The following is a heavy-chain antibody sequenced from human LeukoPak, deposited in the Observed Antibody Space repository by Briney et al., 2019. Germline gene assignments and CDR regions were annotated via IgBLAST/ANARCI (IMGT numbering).Heavy chain of an antibody. D-gene: IGHD1-26*01. CDR2: INYHGTH. CDR1: GGSFIDDY. V-gene: IGHV4-34*01. J-gene: IGHJ4*02. CDR3: ARTIVGPGTSYFDQ. Sequence: SETLSLTCGVYGGSFIDDYWNWVRRPPGKVLEWLGQINYHGTHDYNPSLKSRVTMSVDTSKNEFSLRLTSVTAADTAVYYCARTIVGPGTSYFDQWGQGTLVTVSS.